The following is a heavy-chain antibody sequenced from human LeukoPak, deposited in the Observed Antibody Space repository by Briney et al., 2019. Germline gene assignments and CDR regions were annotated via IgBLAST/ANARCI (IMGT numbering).Heavy chain of an antibody. J-gene: IGHJ4*02. CDR3: ARLIYDSSGYFDY. V-gene: IGHV5-51*01. CDR2: MYPDDSDT. D-gene: IGHD3-22*01. CDR1: GYSFINHW. Sequence: GESLKISCKASGYSFINHWMGWVRQKPGKGLEWVGIMYPDDSDTRYSPSFQGQVSISADKSLSTAYLQWSSLKASDTAMYYCARLIYDSSGYFDYWGQGTLVTVSS.